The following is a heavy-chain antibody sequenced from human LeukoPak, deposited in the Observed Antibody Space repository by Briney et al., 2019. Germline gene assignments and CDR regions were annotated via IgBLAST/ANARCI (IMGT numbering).Heavy chain of an antibody. CDR3: TKRVKYGGTWDHFAD. V-gene: IGHV3-23*01. D-gene: IGHD1-26*01. CDR2: VNADGGNT. CDR1: GFTFSDYY. J-gene: IGHJ4*02. Sequence: TGGSLRLSCAASGFTFSDYYMSWIRQAPGKGLEWVSTVNADGGNTYYADSVKGRFTISRDNSKSTLILQMNSLRVEDTALYYCTKRVKYGGTWDHFADWGQGTLVTVSS.